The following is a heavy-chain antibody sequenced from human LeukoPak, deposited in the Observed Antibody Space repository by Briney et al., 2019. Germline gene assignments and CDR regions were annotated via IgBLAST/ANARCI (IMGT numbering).Heavy chain of an antibody. Sequence: GGSLRLSCAASGFTFSTYAMSWVRQTPGKGLEWVSTITGSGGNTFYADSVKGRFTISRDNSKNTLYLQMKSLRAEGTAVYYCAKDGYCSGGSCNPNGFDIWGQGTTVTVS. J-gene: IGHJ3*02. CDR2: ITGSGGNT. CDR3: AKDGYCSGGSCNPNGFDI. V-gene: IGHV3-23*01. CDR1: GFTFSTYA. D-gene: IGHD2-15*01.